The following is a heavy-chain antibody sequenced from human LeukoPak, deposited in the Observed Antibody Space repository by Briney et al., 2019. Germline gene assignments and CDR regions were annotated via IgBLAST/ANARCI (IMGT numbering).Heavy chain of an antibody. V-gene: IGHV3-30*02. D-gene: IGHD6-19*01. J-gene: IGHJ4*02. CDR1: GFTFSSYG. Sequence: GGSLRLSCAASGFTFSSYGMHWVRQAPGKGLEWVAFIRYDGSNKYYADSVKGRFTISRDNSKNTLYLQMNSLRAEDTAVYYCAKVAVAGTHYFDYWGQGTLVTVSS. CDR2: IRYDGSNK. CDR3: AKVAVAGTHYFDY.